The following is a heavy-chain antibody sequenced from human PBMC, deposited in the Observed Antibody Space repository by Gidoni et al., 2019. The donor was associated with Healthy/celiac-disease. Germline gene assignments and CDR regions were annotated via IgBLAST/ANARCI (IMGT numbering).Heavy chain of an antibody. Sequence: EVQLVESGGGLVQPGGSLRLSCAASGFTFSSYWMHWVRQAPGKGLVWVSRINSDGSSTSYADSVKGRFTISRDNAKNTLYLQMNSLRAEDTAVYYCARHPPTSTLGYYYGMDVWGQGTTVTVSS. CDR3: ARHPPTSTLGYYYGMDV. J-gene: IGHJ6*02. D-gene: IGHD3-16*01. V-gene: IGHV3-74*01. CDR1: GFTFSSYW. CDR2: INSDGSST.